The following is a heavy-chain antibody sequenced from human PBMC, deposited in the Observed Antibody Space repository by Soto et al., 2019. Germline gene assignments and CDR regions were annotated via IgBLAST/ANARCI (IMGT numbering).Heavy chain of an antibody. D-gene: IGHD2-15*01. V-gene: IGHV4-31*03. CDR2: INYRGST. CDR1: GGSINSGDSY. CDR3: ARDAPGVAPY. J-gene: IGHJ4*02. Sequence: QVQLQESGPGLVRPSQTLSLTCTVSGGSINSGDSYWNWIWQHPEKGLEWIGYINYRGSTFYNPSLKSRIIISVDTSKNQFSLSLSSVTAADTAVYYCARDAPGVAPYWGQGTLVTVSS.